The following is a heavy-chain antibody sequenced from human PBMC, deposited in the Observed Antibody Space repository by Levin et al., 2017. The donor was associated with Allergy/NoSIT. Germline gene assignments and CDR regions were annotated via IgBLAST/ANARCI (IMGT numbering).Heavy chain of an antibody. D-gene: IGHD3-16*01. CDR3: AKEWGRYTAYYGMDV. CDR1: GFTFNIYG. Sequence: PGGSLRLSCAASGFTFNIYGIHWVRQAPGKGLEWVAIISYDGTNIYYAESVKGRFTISRDNTENTVYLHMDSLRTEDTAVYYCAKEWGRYTAYYGMDVWGQGTTVTVSS. V-gene: IGHV3-30*18. CDR2: ISYDGTNI. J-gene: IGHJ6*02.